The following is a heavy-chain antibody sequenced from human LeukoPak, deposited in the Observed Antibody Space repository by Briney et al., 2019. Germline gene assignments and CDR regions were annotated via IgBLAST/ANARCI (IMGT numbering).Heavy chain of an antibody. V-gene: IGHV3-48*02. Sequence: GGSLRLSCAASGFTFSSYSMNWVRQAPGKGLEWVSYISSSSSTIYYADSVKGRFTISRDNAKNSLYLQMNSLRDEDTAVYYCARDDYDFWSGHINDYWGQGTLVTVSS. CDR2: ISSSSSTI. CDR3: ARDDYDFWSGHINDY. J-gene: IGHJ4*02. D-gene: IGHD3-3*01. CDR1: GFTFSSYS.